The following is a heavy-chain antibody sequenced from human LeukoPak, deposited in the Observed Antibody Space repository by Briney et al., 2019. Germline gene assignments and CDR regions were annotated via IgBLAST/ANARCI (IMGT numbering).Heavy chain of an antibody. CDR3: ARLSTVVTFDY. J-gene: IGHJ4*02. CDR1: GFTFSTYW. Sequence: GGSLRLSCAASGFTFSTYWMSWVRQAPGKGLEWVANIKEDGSVNAYVDSVKGRFTISRDNAKNSLDLQMHSLRVDDAAVYYCARLSTVVTFDYWGKGTLVTVSS. V-gene: IGHV3-7*01. CDR2: IKEDGSVN. D-gene: IGHD4-23*01.